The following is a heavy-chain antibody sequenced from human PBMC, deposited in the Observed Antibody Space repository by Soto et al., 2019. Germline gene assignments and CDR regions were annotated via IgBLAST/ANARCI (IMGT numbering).Heavy chain of an antibody. J-gene: IGHJ6*02. Sequence: QVQLVQSGAEVKKPGSSVKVSCKASGGTFGTYDISWVRQAPGLGLEWMGGIIPLFGTANYAQKFQGRVTITADKSTTTAYMELSRLRSEDSAIYYCARRHFYYGMDVWGQGTTVTVSS. CDR1: GGTFGTYD. CDR2: IIPLFGTA. V-gene: IGHV1-69*06. CDR3: ARRHFYYGMDV.